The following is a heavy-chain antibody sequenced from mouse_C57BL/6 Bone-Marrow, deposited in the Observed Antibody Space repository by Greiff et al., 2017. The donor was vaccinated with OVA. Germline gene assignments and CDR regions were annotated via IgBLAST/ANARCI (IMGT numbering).Heavy chain of an antibody. J-gene: IGHJ4*01. V-gene: IGHV1-82*01. Sequence: LVESGPELVKPGASVKISCKASGYAFSSSWMNWVKQRPGKGLEWIGRIYPGDGDTNYNGKFKGKATLTADKSSSTAYMQLSSLTSEDSAVYFCARTYYSNYDAMDYWGQGTSVTVSS. CDR1: GYAFSSSW. CDR3: ARTYYSNYDAMDY. D-gene: IGHD2-5*01. CDR2: IYPGDGDT.